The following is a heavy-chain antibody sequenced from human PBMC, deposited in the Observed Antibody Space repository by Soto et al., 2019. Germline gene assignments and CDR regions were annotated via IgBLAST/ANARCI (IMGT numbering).Heavy chain of an antibody. CDR3: ARDGGVDTDSPFDY. V-gene: IGHV3-21*01. Sequence: EVQLVESGGGLVKPGGSLRLSCAASGFTFSSYSMNWVRQAPGKGLEWVSSISSSSSYIYYADSVKGRFTISRDNAKKTLYLQMNSLRAEDTAVYYCARDGGVDTDSPFDYWGQGTLVTVSS. D-gene: IGHD5-18*01. CDR1: GFTFSSYS. J-gene: IGHJ4*02. CDR2: ISSSSSYI.